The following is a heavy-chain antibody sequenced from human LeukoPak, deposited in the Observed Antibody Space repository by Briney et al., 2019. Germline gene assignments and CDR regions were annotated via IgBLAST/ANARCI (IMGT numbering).Heavy chain of an antibody. Sequence: PGGSLRLSCAASGFTFSSYAISWVRQAPGKGREWVSAISGSGGSTYYADSVKGRFTISRDNSKNTLYLQMNSLRAEDTAVYYSAISAPKTYYDFWSGPPIYMDDWGKGTTVTVSS. CDR1: GFTFSSYA. CDR2: ISGSGGST. D-gene: IGHD3-3*01. CDR3: AISAPKTYYDFWSGPPIYMDD. J-gene: IGHJ6*03. V-gene: IGHV3-23*01.